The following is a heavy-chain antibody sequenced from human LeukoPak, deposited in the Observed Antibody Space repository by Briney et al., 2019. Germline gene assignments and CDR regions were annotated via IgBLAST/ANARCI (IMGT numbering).Heavy chain of an antibody. CDR1: GGSISSYY. J-gene: IGHJ3*02. V-gene: IGHV4-59*01. Sequence: NPSETLSLTCTVSGGSISSYYWSWIRQPPGKGLEWIGYIYYSGSTNYNPSLKNRVTISVDTSKNQFSLKLSSVTAADTAVYYCARVAGSSWARGFDIWGQGTTVTVSS. CDR3: ARVAGSSWARGFDI. CDR2: IYYSGST. D-gene: IGHD6-13*01.